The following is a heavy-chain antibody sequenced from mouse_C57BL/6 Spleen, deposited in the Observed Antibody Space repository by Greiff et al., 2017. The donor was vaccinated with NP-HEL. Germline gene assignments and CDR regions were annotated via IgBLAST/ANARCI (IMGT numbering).Heavy chain of an antibody. J-gene: IGHJ2*01. V-gene: IGHV1-81*01. CDR3: AREEAYGYGDY. CDR1: GYTFTSYG. D-gene: IGHD2-2*01. Sequence: VQLQQSGAELARPGASVKLSCKASGYTFTSYGISWVKQRTGQGLEWIGEIYPRSGNTYYNEKFKGKATLTADKSSSTAYMGLRSLTSEDSAVYFCAREEAYGYGDYWGQGTTLTVSS. CDR2: IYPRSGNT.